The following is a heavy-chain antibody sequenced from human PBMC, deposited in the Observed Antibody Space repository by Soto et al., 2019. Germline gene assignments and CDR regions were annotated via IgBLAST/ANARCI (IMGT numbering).Heavy chain of an antibody. CDR3: ARAGHVVVITADLDS. J-gene: IGHJ4*02. CDR2: VNPSGGHT. V-gene: IGHV1-46*01. CDR1: GDTFTDYY. D-gene: IGHD2-21*02. Sequence: QVQLMQSGAEVKKPGASVKVSCKASGDTFTDYYIHWVRQAPGQGLEWMGTVNPSGGHTTYAQHFMGRVTMTRDTSTSTLYTELTSLTSDDTAIYYCARAGHVVVITADLDSWGQGTLVTVSS.